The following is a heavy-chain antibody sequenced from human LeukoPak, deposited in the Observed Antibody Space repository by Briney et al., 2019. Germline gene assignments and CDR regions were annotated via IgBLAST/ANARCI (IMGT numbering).Heavy chain of an antibody. D-gene: IGHD7-27*01. Sequence: SETLSLTCAVYGGSFSGYYWSWIRQSPGKGLEWIGETYHSGSTNYNSSLKSRVTISLDTSKNQFSLKLSSVTAADTAVYYCAREFCGSLGNWFDPWGQGTLVTVSS. CDR2: TYHSGST. CDR3: AREFCGSLGNWFDP. J-gene: IGHJ5*02. CDR1: GGSFSGYY. V-gene: IGHV4-34*01.